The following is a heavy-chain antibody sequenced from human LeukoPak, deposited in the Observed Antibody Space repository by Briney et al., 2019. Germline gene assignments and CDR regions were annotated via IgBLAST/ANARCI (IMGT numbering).Heavy chain of an antibody. D-gene: IGHD4-17*01. V-gene: IGHV3-21*01. Sequence: GGSLRLSCAASGFTFSSYSMNWVRQAPGKGLEWVSSISSSSSYIYYADSVKGRFTISRDNAKNSLYLQMNSLRAEDTAVYYCARAVYGDYGVGAFDIWGQGTMVTVSS. CDR1: GFTFSSYS. J-gene: IGHJ3*02. CDR3: ARAVYGDYGVGAFDI. CDR2: ISSSSSYI.